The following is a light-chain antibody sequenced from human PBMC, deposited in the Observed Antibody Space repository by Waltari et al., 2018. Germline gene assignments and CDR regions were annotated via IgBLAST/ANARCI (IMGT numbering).Light chain of an antibody. CDR1: SSDLGGYNH. J-gene: IGLJ2*01. V-gene: IGLV2-8*01. CDR3: SSYADSNNLV. Sequence: QSALTQPPSASGSPGQSVTISCTGTSSDLGGYNHASWYQQHPGKAPKLMIYEVSKRPSGVPDRFSGSKSGNTASLTVSGLQAEDEADYYCSSYADSNNLVFGGGTKLTVL. CDR2: EVS.